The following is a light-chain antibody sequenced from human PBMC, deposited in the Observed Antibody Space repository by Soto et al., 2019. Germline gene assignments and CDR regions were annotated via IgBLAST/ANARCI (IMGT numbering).Light chain of an antibody. V-gene: IGKV3-20*01. J-gene: IGKJ5*01. CDR2: GAS. CDR3: QQYSSSPIT. Sequence: EVVLTKTPGTLSLSPGERATLSCRASQSIGSSYLAWYQQKPGQAPRLLIYGASSRATGIPDRFSGGGSGTDFSLTISRLDPEDFAVYCCQQYSSSPITFGQGTRLEI. CDR1: QSIGSSY.